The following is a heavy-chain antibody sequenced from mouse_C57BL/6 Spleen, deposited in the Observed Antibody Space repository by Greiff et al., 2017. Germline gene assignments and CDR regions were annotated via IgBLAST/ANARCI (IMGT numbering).Heavy chain of an antibody. CDR3: ARGGGGAMDY. CDR1: GYSFTSYY. J-gene: IGHJ4*01. V-gene: IGHV1-66*01. CDR2: IYPGSGNT. Sequence: QVQLQQSGAELVKPGASVKISCKASGYSFTSYYIHWVKQRPGQGLEWIGWIYPGSGNTKYNEKFKGKATLTADTSSSTAYMQLSSLTSEDSAVYYCARGGGGAMDYWGQGTSVTVSS.